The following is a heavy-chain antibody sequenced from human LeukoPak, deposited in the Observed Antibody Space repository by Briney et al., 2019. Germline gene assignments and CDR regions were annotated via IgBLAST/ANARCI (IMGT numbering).Heavy chain of an antibody. J-gene: IGHJ4*02. CDR1: GGSISSYY. Sequence: SETLSLTCTVSGGSISSYYWSWIRQPPGKGLEWIGYIYHSGSTNYNPSLKSRVTISVDTSKNQFSLKLSSVTAADTAVYYCAGTYYYDSSGYYHYSLWGQGTLVTVSS. CDR2: IYHSGST. V-gene: IGHV4-59*01. CDR3: AGTYYYDSSGYYHYSL. D-gene: IGHD3-22*01.